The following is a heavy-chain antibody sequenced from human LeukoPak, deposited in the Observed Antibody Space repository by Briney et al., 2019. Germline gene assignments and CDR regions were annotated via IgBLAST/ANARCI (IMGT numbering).Heavy chain of an antibody. J-gene: IGHJ4*02. CDR3: ARETEAAANDY. Sequence: GGSLRLSCAASGFTFSDYYMSWIRQAPGKGLEWVSYISSSGSTIYYADSVKGRFTISRDNAKNSLYLQVNSQRAEDTAVYYCARETEAAANDYWGQGTLVTVSS. V-gene: IGHV3-11*04. CDR1: GFTFSDYY. CDR2: ISSSGSTI. D-gene: IGHD6-13*01.